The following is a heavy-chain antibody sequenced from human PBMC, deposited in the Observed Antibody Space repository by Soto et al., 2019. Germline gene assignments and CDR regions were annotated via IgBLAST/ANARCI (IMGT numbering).Heavy chain of an antibody. CDR2: INAGNGNT. Sequence: GASLKVSCKASGFTFTSYDMHWVRQAPGQRLEWMGWINAGNGNTKYSQKFQGRVTITRDTSASTAYMELSSLRSEDTAVYYCARDQGYCSSTSCYGGMEDYYYYYMDVWGKGTTVTVSS. CDR1: GFTFTSYD. CDR3: ARDQGYCSSTSCYGGMEDYYYYYMDV. V-gene: IGHV1-3*01. D-gene: IGHD2-2*01. J-gene: IGHJ6*03.